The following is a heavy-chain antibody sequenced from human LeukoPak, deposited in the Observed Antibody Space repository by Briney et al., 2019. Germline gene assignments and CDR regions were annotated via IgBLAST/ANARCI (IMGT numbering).Heavy chain of an antibody. V-gene: IGHV4-59*01. CDR2: IYYTGST. CDR3: ARESDGYNTGRFDP. Sequence: SETLSLTCTISGGSISSYYWSWIRQPPGKGLEWIGYIYYTGSTNHNPSLKSRVTISVDTSKNQFSLKLSSVTAADTAVYYCARESDGYNTGRFDPWGQGTLVTVSS. CDR1: GGSISSYY. D-gene: IGHD5-24*01. J-gene: IGHJ5*02.